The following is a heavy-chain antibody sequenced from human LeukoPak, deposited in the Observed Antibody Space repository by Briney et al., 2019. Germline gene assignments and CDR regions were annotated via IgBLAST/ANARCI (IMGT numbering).Heavy chain of an antibody. D-gene: IGHD3-16*01. J-gene: IGHJ5*02. CDR3: ARVSPAYTWFDP. CDR1: DDSINSYY. CDR2: IYISVT. Sequence: SSETLSLTCTVSDDSINSYYWNWIRQPAGKGLEWIGRIYISVTNYNPSLKSRVTMSVDTSKNRFSLKLSSVTAADTAVYYCARVSPAYTWFDPWGQGTLVTVSS. V-gene: IGHV4-4*07.